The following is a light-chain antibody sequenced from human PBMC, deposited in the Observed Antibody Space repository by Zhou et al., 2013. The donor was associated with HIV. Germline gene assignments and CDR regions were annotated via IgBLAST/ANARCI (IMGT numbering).Light chain of an antibody. J-gene: IGKJ2*01. CDR1: QSVRSY. CDR3: QQDNFSPYT. V-gene: IGKV3-11*01. Sequence: EVVLTQSPATLSLSPGERATLSCRASQSVRSYLAWYQQKPGQAPRLLIHDASNRATGVPARFSGSGSGTDYTLTISSLEPEDFAVYYCQQDNFSPYTFGQGTKLEI. CDR2: DAS.